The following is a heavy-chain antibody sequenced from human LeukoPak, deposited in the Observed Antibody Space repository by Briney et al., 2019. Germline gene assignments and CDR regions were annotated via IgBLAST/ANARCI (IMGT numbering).Heavy chain of an antibody. D-gene: IGHD1-26*01. CDR2: ISSNGGST. J-gene: IGHJ4*02. CDR3: ARGGHNSGSYFTNFDY. Sequence: GGSLRLSCAASGFTFSSYAMHWVRQAPGKGLEYVSAISSNGGSTYYANSVKGRFTFSRDNSKNTLYLQMGSLRAEDMAVYYCARGGHNSGSYFTNFDYWGQGTLVTVSS. V-gene: IGHV3-64*01. CDR1: GFTFSSYA.